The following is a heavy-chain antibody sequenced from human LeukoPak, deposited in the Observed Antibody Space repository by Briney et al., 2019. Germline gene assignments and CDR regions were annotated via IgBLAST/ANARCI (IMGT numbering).Heavy chain of an antibody. CDR1: GFTVSSNY. Sequence: GGSLRLSCAASGFTVSSNYMSWVRQAPGKGPEWVSVIYSGGSTYYADSVKGRFTISRDNSKNTLYLQMNSLRAEDTAVYYCARDNRITSDAFDIWGRGTMVTVSS. V-gene: IGHV3-53*01. CDR2: IYSGGST. D-gene: IGHD2/OR15-2a*01. J-gene: IGHJ3*02. CDR3: ARDNRITSDAFDI.